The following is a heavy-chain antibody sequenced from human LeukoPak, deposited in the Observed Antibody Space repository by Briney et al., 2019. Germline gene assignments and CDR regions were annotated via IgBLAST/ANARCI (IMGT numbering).Heavy chain of an antibody. CDR1: GGLFSGYY. V-gene: IGHV4-34*01. CDR2: INHRGST. D-gene: IGHD1-1*01. CDR3: ARAYDATGSGY. Sequence: PSETLSLTCSVYGGLFSGYYWSWIRQPPGKGLEWIGEINHRGSTNYNPSLTSRVSISVDTSKNQFSLKLSSVTAADTAVYYCARAYDATGSGYWGQGTLVTVSS. J-gene: IGHJ4*02.